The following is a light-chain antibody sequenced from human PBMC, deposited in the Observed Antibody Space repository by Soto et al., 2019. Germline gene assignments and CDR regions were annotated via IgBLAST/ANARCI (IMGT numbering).Light chain of an antibody. V-gene: IGKV1-9*01. J-gene: IGKJ3*01. CDR1: QDIAIY. CDR2: AAS. Sequence: IQLTQSPSSLSASVGDRVTITCRASQDIAIYLAWYQQKPGEAPKLLIYAASTLYGGVPSRFSGSGSGTDFALTITSLQAEDFATYYCQQYNSYLFTFGPGTKVDIK. CDR3: QQYNSYLFT.